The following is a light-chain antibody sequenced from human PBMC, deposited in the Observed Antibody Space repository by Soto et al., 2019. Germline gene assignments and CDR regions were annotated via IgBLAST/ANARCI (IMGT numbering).Light chain of an antibody. CDR2: WAS. CDR1: QSVLYSSNNKNY. J-gene: IGKJ5*01. CDR3: QQYNNWPRT. Sequence: DIVMTQSPDSLAVSLGERATINCKSSQSVLYSSNNKNYLAWYQQNPGQPPKLLIYWASTRESGVPSRFSGSASGTEFTLTISSLQSEDFAVYYCQQYNNWPRTFGQGTRLEIK. V-gene: IGKV4-1*01.